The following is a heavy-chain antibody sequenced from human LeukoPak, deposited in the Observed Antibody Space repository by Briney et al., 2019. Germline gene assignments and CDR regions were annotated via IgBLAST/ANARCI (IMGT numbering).Heavy chain of an antibody. D-gene: IGHD3-10*01. CDR3: AKDLAVGELPLNYFDY. V-gene: IGHV3-23*01. CDR2: ISGSGGST. J-gene: IGHJ4*02. Sequence: GGSLRLSCAASGFTLSSYAMSWVRQAPGKGLEWVSSISGSGGSTYYADSVKGRFTISRDNSKNMLYLQMNSLRAEDTAVYYCAKDLAVGELPLNYFDYWGQGTLVTVSS. CDR1: GFTLSSYA.